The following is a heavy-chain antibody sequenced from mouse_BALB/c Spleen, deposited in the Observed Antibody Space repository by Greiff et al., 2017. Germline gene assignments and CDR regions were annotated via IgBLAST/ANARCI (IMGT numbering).Heavy chain of an antibody. D-gene: IGHD2-2*01. Sequence: QVQLKESGPGLVAPSQSLSITCTVSGFSLTGYGVNWVRQPPGKGLEWLGMIWGDGSTDYNSALKSRLSISKDNSKSQVFLKMNSLQTDDTARYYCARDRGLRRDAMDYWGQGTSVTVSS. CDR2: IWGDGST. CDR3: ARDRGLRRDAMDY. CDR1: GFSLTGYG. V-gene: IGHV2-6-7*01. J-gene: IGHJ4*01.